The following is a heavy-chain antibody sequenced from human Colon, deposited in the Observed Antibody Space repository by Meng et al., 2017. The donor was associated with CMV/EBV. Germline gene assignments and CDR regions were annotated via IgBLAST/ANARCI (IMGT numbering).Heavy chain of an antibody. D-gene: IGHD2-21*01. CDR3: ARDGAPVIGWQIYYFDY. V-gene: IGHV3-48*04. Sequence: GESLKISCAATGFTFGDYWMSWVRQAPGKGLEWVSYISSSSSTIYYADSVKGRFTISRDNAKNSLYLQMNSLRAEDTAVYYCARDGAPVIGWQIYYFDYWGQGTLVTVSS. J-gene: IGHJ4*02. CDR2: ISSSSSTI. CDR1: GFTFGDYW.